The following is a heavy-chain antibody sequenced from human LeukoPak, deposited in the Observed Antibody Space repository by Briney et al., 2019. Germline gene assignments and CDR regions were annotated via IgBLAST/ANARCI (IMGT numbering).Heavy chain of an antibody. CDR1: GFTFSSYW. D-gene: IGHD1-26*01. Sequence: GGSLRLSCAASGFTFSSYWMCWVRQDPGKGLAWVSCIKTDGSITAYAGSVKGRFTISRDNSKNTLYLQMNSLRAEDTAVYYCAKDNGGSRIDGAFDIWGQGTMVTVSS. CDR3: AKDNGGSRIDGAFDI. J-gene: IGHJ3*02. CDR2: IKTDGSIT. V-gene: IGHV3-74*01.